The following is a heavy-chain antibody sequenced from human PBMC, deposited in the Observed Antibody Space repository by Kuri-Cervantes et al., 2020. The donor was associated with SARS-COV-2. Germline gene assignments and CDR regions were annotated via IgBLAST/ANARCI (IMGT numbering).Heavy chain of an antibody. CDR2: IYYSGST. CDR3: ARVPQGSSSGWYSVTSLGEMDY. CDR1: GGSISSGDYY. V-gene: IGHV4-30-4*08. J-gene: IGHJ4*02. Sequence: SETLSLTCTVSGGSISSGDYYWSWIRQPPGKGLEWIGYIYYSGSTYYNPSLKSRVTISVDTSKNQFSLKLSSVTAADTAVYHCARVPQGSSSGWYSVTSLGEMDYWGQGTLVTVSS. D-gene: IGHD6-19*01.